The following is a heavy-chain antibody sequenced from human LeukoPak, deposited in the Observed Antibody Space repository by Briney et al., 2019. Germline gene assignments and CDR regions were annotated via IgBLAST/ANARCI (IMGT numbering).Heavy chain of an antibody. J-gene: IGHJ5*02. CDR2: ISGSGDNT. Sequence: GGSLRLSGAASGFTFSNYAMNWVRQAPGKGLEWVSGISGSGDNTYYADSVKGRFTISRDNSKNTLYLQMNSLRAEDTAVYYCAKGGRGLKWFDPWGQGTLVTVSS. V-gene: IGHV3-23*01. D-gene: IGHD3-16*01. CDR3: AKGGRGLKWFDP. CDR1: GFTFSNYA.